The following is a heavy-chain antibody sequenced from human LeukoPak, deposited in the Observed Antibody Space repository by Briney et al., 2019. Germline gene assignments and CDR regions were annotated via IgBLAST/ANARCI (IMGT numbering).Heavy chain of an antibody. Sequence: GGSLRLSCAASGFTFSNYAVHWVRQAPGKGLEWVAVISYDGSNKYYADSVKGRFTISRDNSKNTLYLQMNSLRAEDTAVYYCARRAPDYGGPIDYWGQGTLVTVSS. J-gene: IGHJ4*02. CDR2: ISYDGSNK. CDR3: ARRAPDYGGPIDY. V-gene: IGHV3-30-3*01. CDR1: GFTFSNYA. D-gene: IGHD4-23*01.